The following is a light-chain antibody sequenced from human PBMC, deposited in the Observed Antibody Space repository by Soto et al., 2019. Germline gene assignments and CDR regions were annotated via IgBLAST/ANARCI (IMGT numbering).Light chain of an antibody. V-gene: IGLV3-21*02. CDR3: SSYTCSSLYV. CDR1: NIGSKS. J-gene: IGLJ1*01. Sequence: SSELTQPPSVSVAPGQTARITCGGNNIGSKSVHWYQQRPGQAPVLVVHDDSDRPSGIPERFSGSNSENTATLTISGLQAEDEADYYCSSYTCSSLYVFGTGTKLTVL. CDR2: DDS.